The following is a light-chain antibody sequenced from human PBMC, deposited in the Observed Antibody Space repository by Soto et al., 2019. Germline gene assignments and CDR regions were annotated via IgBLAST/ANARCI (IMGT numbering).Light chain of an antibody. J-gene: IGKJ4*01. Sequence: IVLTQSPATLSLSPGERATLSCRASQSVSSYLAWYQQKPGQAPRLLIYDASNRATGIPARFSGSGSGTDFTLTISSLEPEEFAVYYCQQRSNWLTFGGGTKVEI. V-gene: IGKV3-11*01. CDR3: QQRSNWLT. CDR1: QSVSSY. CDR2: DAS.